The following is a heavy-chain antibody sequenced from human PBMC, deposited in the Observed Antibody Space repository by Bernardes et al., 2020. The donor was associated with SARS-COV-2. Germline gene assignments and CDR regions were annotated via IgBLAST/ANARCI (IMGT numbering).Heavy chain of an antibody. CDR1: GFTFRNSP. Sequence: GGSLRLSCSASGFTFRNSPMHWVRQAPGAGLESVSAISKYGGMTYYGDSVRDRFTISRDNSKNTLYLQMHSLRADDTAVYFCARVTKGYYDCWVEGTLVSVS. D-gene: IGHD3-22*01. CDR3: ARVTKGYYDC. CDR2: ISKYGGMT. J-gene: IGHJ4*02. V-gene: IGHV3-64*02.